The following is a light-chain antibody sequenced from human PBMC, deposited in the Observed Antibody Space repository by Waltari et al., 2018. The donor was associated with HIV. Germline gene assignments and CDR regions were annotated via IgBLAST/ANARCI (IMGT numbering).Light chain of an antibody. CDR3: HQYGSSFWT. V-gene: IGKV3-20*01. Sequence: EIVLTQSPGTLSLSPGDSATLSCMTSEIIKSTYLSWYQQKGDQPPRLLSYGASSRAPGIPDRFSGSGSRTDFNLTINRLEPEDFATYYCHQYGSSFWTFGQGTKVDVK. J-gene: IGKJ1*01. CDR2: GAS. CDR1: EIIKSTY.